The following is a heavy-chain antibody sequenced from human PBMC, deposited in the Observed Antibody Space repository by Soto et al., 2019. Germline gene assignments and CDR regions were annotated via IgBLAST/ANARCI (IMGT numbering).Heavy chain of an antibody. V-gene: IGHV3-30*18. Sequence: QVQLVESGGGVVQPGRSLRLSCAASGFTFRSYDMHWVRQAPGKGLEWVATISYDGSNKYYADSVKGRFTISRDNSENPLYLQMNSLRTEDTAVYYCAKDEVLVVVVARDYHGMDVWGQGTTVTVSS. CDR1: GFTFRSYD. CDR2: ISYDGSNK. J-gene: IGHJ6*02. D-gene: IGHD2-15*01. CDR3: AKDEVLVVVVARDYHGMDV.